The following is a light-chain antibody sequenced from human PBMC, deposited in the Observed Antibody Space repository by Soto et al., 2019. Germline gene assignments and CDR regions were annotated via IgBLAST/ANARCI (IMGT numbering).Light chain of an antibody. CDR2: DAS. V-gene: IGKV1-33*01. CDR1: QDISNY. Sequence: DIQMTQSPSSLSASVGDRVTITCQASQDISNYLNWYQQKPGKAPKLLIYDASNLETGVPSRFSGGGSGTDFTFTISSLQPEDIAAYYCQQYDNLLGYTFGQGTKLEIK. CDR3: QQYDNLLGYT. J-gene: IGKJ2*01.